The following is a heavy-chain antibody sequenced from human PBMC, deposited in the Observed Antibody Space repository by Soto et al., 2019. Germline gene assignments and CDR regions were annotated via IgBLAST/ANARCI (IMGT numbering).Heavy chain of an antibody. J-gene: IGHJ4*02. CDR1: GFTFTNYA. CDR3: AKSPDSSGTDD. CDR2: ISGSGDST. D-gene: IGHD3-22*01. Sequence: GGSLRLSCAASGFTFTNYAMSWVRQAPGKGLEWVSSISGSGDSTYYADSVRGRFTISRDNSKNTLYLQMNSLRAEDTAVYYCAKSPDSSGTDDWGQGTLVTVSS. V-gene: IGHV3-23*01.